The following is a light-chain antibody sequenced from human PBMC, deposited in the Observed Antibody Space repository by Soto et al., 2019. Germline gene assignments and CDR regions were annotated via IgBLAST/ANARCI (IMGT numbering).Light chain of an antibody. Sequence: EIVLTQSPGSLSLSLGERATLSCRASQSVDSAFFAWYQQKPGQPPRLLIFGTSRRATGIPDRFSGSGSGTDFTLTISTLEPEAFAVYYCQQFASSLTFGQGTKVEI. V-gene: IGKV3-20*01. J-gene: IGKJ1*01. CDR3: QQFASSLT. CDR2: GTS. CDR1: QSVDSAF.